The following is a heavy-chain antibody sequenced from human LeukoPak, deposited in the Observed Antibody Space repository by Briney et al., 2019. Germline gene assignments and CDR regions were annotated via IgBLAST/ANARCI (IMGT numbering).Heavy chain of an antibody. J-gene: IGHJ4*02. V-gene: IGHV4-38-2*01. CDR2: IYHSGST. D-gene: IGHD3-16*02. Sequence: SETLSLTCAVSGYSISSGYYWGWIRQPPGKGLEWIGSIYHSGSTYYNPSLKSRVTISVGTSKNQFSLKLSSVTAADTAVYYCARADDYVWGSYRYFDYWGQGTLVTVSS. CDR3: ARADDYVWGSYRYFDY. CDR1: GYSISSGYY.